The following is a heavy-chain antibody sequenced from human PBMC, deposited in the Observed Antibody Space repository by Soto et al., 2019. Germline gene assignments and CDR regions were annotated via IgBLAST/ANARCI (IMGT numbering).Heavy chain of an antibody. CDR1: GDSVSSNSYY. D-gene: IGHD3-22*01. J-gene: IGHJ5*02. Sequence: QVQLLESGPGLVKPSETLSLTCSVSGDSVSSNSYYWSWIRQPPGKELEWIGYIYYSGHTRYNASLRSRVTMSLDTSKNHFSLRLTSVTAADAAVYYCARLRPITYYYEGGGYPPNWFDPWGHGTLVTVSS. CDR3: ARLRPITYYYEGGGYPPNWFDP. V-gene: IGHV4-61*03. CDR2: IYYSGHT.